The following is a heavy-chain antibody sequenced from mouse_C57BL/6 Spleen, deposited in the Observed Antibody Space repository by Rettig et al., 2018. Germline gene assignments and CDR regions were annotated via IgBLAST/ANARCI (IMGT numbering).Heavy chain of an antibody. D-gene: IGHD2-3*01. CDR3: VRGDGSFDY. Sequence: KGSLKLSCAASGFSFNTYAMNWVRQAPGKGLEWVARIRSKSNNYATYYADSVKDRFTISRDDSESMLYLQMNNLKTEDTAMYYCVRGDGSFDYWGQGTTLTVSS. CDR1: GFSFNTYA. V-gene: IGHV10-1*01. CDR2: IRSKSNNYAT. J-gene: IGHJ2*01.